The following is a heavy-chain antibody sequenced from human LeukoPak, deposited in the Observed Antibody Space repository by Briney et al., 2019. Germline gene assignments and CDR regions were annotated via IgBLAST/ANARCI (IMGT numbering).Heavy chain of an antibody. CDR2: ISSSSSTI. J-gene: IGHJ4*02. CDR1: GFTFSSYS. Sequence: PGGSLRLSCAASGFTFSSYSMNWVRQAPGKGLEWVSYISSSSSTIYYADSVKGRFTISRDNAKNSLYQQMNSLRAEDTAVYYCARVGSYYGGLASDYWGQGTLVTVSS. V-gene: IGHV3-48*01. D-gene: IGHD1-26*01. CDR3: ARVGSYYGGLASDY.